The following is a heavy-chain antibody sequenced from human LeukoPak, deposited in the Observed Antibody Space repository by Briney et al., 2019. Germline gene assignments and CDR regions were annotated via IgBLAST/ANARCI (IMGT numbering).Heavy chain of an antibody. V-gene: IGHV1-69*13. Sequence: ASVKVSCKASGGTFSSYAISWVRQAPGQGLEWMGGIIPIFGTANYAQKFQGRVTITADESTSTAYMELSSLRSEDTAVYYCARVAPRVITYCGGDCYYDAFDIGGQGTMVTVSS. D-gene: IGHD2-21*02. J-gene: IGHJ3*02. CDR3: ARVAPRVITYCGGDCYYDAFDI. CDR2: IIPIFGTA. CDR1: GGTFSSYA.